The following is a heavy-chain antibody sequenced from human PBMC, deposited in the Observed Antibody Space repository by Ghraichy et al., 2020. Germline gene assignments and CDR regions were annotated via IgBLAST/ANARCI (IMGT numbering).Heavy chain of an antibody. D-gene: IGHD2-15*01. CDR2: IYSGGNT. J-gene: IGHJ1*01. V-gene: IGHV3-66*01. CDR3: ARDVGPTAEYFQN. Sequence: GGSLRLSCAASGFTVRGNFISWVRQAPGKGLEWVSIIYSGGNTHYADSVKGRFTISRDNSKNMVYLQMNSLRDEDTAMYYCARDVGPTAEYFQNWGQGTLVTVSS. CDR1: GFTVRGNF.